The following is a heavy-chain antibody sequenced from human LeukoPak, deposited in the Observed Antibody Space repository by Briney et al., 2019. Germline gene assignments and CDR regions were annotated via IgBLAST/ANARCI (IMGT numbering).Heavy chain of an antibody. CDR1: GCSISSYY. CDR3: ARDVYYYDSSRATWFDP. CDR2: IHTTGST. V-gene: IGHV4-4*07. D-gene: IGHD3-22*01. J-gene: IGHJ5*02. Sequence: SETLSPTCTVSGCSISSYYWSWIRQPAGKGLEWIGRIHTTGSTNYNPSLKSRVTMSVDTSKNQFSLKLSSVTAADTAVYYCARDVYYYDSSRATWFDPWGQGTLVTVSS.